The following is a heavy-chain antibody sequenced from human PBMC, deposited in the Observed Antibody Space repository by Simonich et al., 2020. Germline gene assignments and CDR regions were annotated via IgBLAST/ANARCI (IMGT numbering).Heavy chain of an antibody. CDR3: ARDGLGTAYYYYMDV. Sequence: EVQLVESGGGLVQPGGSLRLSCAASGFTFSSYWMSWVRQAPGKGLEWVANIKQDGSEKYYVDSVKGRVTIDRDNAKNSLYLQMNSLRAEDMAVYYCARDGLGTAYYYYMDVWGKGTTVTVSS. CDR2: IKQDGSEK. D-gene: IGHD7-27*01. CDR1: GFTFSSYW. V-gene: IGHV3-7*01. J-gene: IGHJ6*03.